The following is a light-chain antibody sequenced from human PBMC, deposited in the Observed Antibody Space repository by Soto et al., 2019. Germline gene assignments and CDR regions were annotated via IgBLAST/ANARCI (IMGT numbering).Light chain of an antibody. Sequence: QSVLTQSSSASASLGSSVKLTCTLSSGHSSYIIAWHQQQPGKAPRYLMKLEGSGSYNKGSGVPNRFSGSSSGAERYLTISNLRSEDEADYYCETWDSNTRVFGTGTKGTVL. V-gene: IGLV4-60*03. J-gene: IGLJ1*01. CDR1: SGHSSYI. CDR2: LEGSGSY. CDR3: ETWDSNTRV.